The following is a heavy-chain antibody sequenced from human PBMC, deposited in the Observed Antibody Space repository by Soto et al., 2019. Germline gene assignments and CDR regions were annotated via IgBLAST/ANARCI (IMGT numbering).Heavy chain of an antibody. CDR1: GYTFTSYG. CDR3: ARDVPDYYDSSGYYRYYFDY. Sequence: ASVKVSCKASGYTFTSYGISWVRQAPGQGLECMGWISSYNVNTNYAQKHQGRVTMTTDTSTSTAYMELRSLRSDDTAVYYCARDVPDYYDSSGYYRYYFDYWGQGTLVTVSS. V-gene: IGHV1-18*01. CDR2: ISSYNVNT. J-gene: IGHJ4*02. D-gene: IGHD3-22*01.